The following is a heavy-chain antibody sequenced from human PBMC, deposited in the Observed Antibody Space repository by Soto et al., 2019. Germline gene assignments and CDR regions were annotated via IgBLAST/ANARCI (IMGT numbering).Heavy chain of an antibody. V-gene: IGHV4-34*01. J-gene: IGHJ3*02. D-gene: IGHD3-10*01. CDR1: GGSFSGYY. CDR2: INHSGST. Sequence: PSETLSLTCAVYGGSFSGYYWSWIRQPPGKGLEWIGEINHSGSTNYNPSLKSRVTISVDTSKNQFSLKLSSVTAADTAVYYCARARRGYDAFDIWGQGTMVTVSS. CDR3: ARARRGYDAFDI.